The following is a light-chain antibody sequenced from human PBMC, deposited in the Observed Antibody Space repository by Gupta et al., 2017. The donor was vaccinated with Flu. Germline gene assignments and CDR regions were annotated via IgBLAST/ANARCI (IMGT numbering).Light chain of an antibody. CDR1: RGVNSN. CDR2: GAS. J-gene: IGKJ4*01. Sequence: EIVMTQSPATLSVSPGERATLSCRASRGVNSNLAWYQQKPGQAPRLLIYGASTRATGIPARFSGSGYGTEFTLTISSRQSEDFAVYYCQQYNNWPPVTFGGGTKVEIK. V-gene: IGKV3D-15*01. CDR3: QQYNNWPPVT.